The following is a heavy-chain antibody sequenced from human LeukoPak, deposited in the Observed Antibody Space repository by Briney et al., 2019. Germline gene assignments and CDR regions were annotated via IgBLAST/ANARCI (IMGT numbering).Heavy chain of an antibody. CDR3: ARGVGWFGELLYWLDP. J-gene: IGHJ5*02. D-gene: IGHD3-10*01. Sequence: SQTLSLTCAISGDSVSSDTAAWNWIRQSPSRGLEWLGRTYYRSKWYNDYAVSVKGRITINPDTSKNHFSLQLNSVTPEDTAVYYCARGVGWFGELLYWLDPWGQGTLVTVSS. CDR2: TYYRSKWYN. CDR1: GDSVSSDTAA. V-gene: IGHV6-1*01.